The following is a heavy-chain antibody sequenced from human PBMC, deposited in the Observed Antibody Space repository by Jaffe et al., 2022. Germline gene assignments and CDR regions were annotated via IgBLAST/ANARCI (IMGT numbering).Heavy chain of an antibody. CDR1: GGSVSSGSYY. J-gene: IGHJ6*03. CDR3: ARALRFLEWAGHMDV. D-gene: IGHD3-3*01. Sequence: QVQLQESGPGLVKPSETLSLTCTVSGGSVSSGSYYWSWIRQPPGKGLEWIGYIYYSGSTNYNPSLKSRVTISVDTSKNQFSLKLSSVTAADTAVYYCARALRFLEWAGHMDVWGKGTTVTVSS. V-gene: IGHV4-61*01. CDR2: IYYSGST.